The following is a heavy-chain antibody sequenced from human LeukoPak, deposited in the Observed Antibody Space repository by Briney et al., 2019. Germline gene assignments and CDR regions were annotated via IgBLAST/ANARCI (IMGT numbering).Heavy chain of an antibody. CDR2: INPSGGST. D-gene: IGHD2-15*01. J-gene: IGHJ4*02. CDR1: GYTFTSYY. CDR3: ATDPVGYCSANGCYSVDY. Sequence: ASVKVSCKASGYTFTSYYMHWVRQAPGQGLEGMGIINPSGGSTSYAQKFQGRLTMTEDTSTDTAYMELGSLRSDDTAVYYCATDPVGYCSANGCYSVDYWGQGTLVTVSS. V-gene: IGHV1-46*01.